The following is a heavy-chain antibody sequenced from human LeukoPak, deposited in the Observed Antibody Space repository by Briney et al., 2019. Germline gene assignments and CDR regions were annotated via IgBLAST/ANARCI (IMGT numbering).Heavy chain of an antibody. CDR2: IYHSGST. D-gene: IGHD3-22*01. CDR3: AREAYDSSGYYLDY. V-gene: IGHV4-38-2*02. CDR1: GYSISSGYY. Sequence: SETLSLTCTVSGYSISSGYYWGWIRQSPGKGLEWIGSIYHSGSTYYNPSLKSRVTISVDTSKNQFSLKLSSVTAADTALYYCAREAYDSSGYYLDYWGQGTLVTVSS. J-gene: IGHJ4*02.